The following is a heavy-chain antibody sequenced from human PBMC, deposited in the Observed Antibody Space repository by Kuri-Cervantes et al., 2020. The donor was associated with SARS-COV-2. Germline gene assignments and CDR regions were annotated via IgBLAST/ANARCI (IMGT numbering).Heavy chain of an antibody. J-gene: IGHJ6*02. D-gene: IGHD5-12*01. CDR1: GFTFSSYA. V-gene: IGHV3-30-3*01. CDR3: ARDRGARGWSSWAYGMDV. CDR2: ISYDGSNK. Sequence: GESLKISCAASGFTFSSYAMHWVRQAPGKGLEWVAVISYDGSNKYYADSVKGRLTISRDNSKNTLYLQMNSLRAEDTAVYYCARDRGARGWSSWAYGMDVWGQGTTVTVSS.